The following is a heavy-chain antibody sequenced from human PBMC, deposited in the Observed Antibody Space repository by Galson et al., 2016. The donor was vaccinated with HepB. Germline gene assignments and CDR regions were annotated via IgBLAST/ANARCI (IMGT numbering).Heavy chain of an antibody. CDR3: ARDHLSTGYFDL. J-gene: IGHJ2*01. D-gene: IGHD2/OR15-2a*01. Sequence: SLRLSCAASGFTFSSSIMHWVRQAPGKGLEWVAVILYDGSNTYSSASVKGRFTISRGNSKNTFYLQMDSLRAEDTAVYYCARDHLSTGYFDLWGRGTLVTVSS. CDR1: GFTFSSSI. V-gene: IGHV3-30-3*01. CDR2: ILYDGSNT.